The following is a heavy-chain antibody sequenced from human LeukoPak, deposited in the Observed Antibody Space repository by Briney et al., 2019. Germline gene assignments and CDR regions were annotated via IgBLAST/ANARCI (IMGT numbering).Heavy chain of an antibody. J-gene: IGHJ6*02. V-gene: IGHV1-18*01. CDR1: GYTFTSYG. Sequence: ASVKVSCKASGYTFTSYGISWVRQAPGQGLEWMGWISAYNGSTNYAQKLQGRVTMTTDTSTSTAYMELRSLRSEDTAVYYCARDAQLGISKYYYYGMDVWGQGTTVTVSS. CDR3: ARDAQLGISKYYYYGMDV. D-gene: IGHD7-27*01. CDR2: ISAYNGST.